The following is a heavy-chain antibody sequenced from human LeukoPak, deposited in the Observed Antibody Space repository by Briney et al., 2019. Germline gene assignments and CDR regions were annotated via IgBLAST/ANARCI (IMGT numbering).Heavy chain of an antibody. CDR1: GGSISSYY. D-gene: IGHD3-10*01. CDR3: ARADYYYGSGSYLVYFDY. J-gene: IGHJ4*02. Sequence: SQTLSLTCTVSGGSISSYYWSWIRKPPGKGLEWIGNIYYSGSTNYNPSLKSRVTISVDTSKNQFSLKLSSVTAADTAVYYCARADYYYGSGSYLVYFDYWGQGTLVTVSS. CDR2: IYYSGST. V-gene: IGHV4-59*01.